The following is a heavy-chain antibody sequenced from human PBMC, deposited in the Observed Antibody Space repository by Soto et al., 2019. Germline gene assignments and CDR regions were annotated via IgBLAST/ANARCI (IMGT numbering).Heavy chain of an antibody. D-gene: IGHD3-22*01. CDR1: GGTFSSYA. CDR2: IIPIFGTA. CDR3: ASFYDSSGSFRYYGMDV. V-gene: IGHV1-69*13. J-gene: IGHJ6*02. Sequence: ASVKVSCKASGGTFSSYAISWVRQAPGQGLEWMGGIIPIFGTANYAQKFQGRVTITADESTSTAYMELSSLRSEDTAVYYCASFYDSSGSFRYYGMDVWGQGTTVTVSS.